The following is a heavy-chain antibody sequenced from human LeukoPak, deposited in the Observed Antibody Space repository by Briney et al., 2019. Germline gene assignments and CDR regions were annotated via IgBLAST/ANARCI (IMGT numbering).Heavy chain of an antibody. D-gene: IGHD5-12*01. Sequence: SVKVSCKASGGTFSNYALSWVRQAPGQGLEWMGAIIPFLDTSNYPPKFQDRVTTTTDESTSTAYMELSSLRSDDTAVYYCARAQAGNYDWPLDLWGQGTLVTVSS. CDR3: ARAQAGNYDWPLDL. V-gene: IGHV1-69*05. J-gene: IGHJ5*02. CDR1: GGTFSNYA. CDR2: IIPFLDTS.